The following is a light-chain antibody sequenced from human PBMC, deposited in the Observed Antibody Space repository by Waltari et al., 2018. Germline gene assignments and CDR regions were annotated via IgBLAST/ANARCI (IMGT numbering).Light chain of an antibody. CDR2: GVS. CDR1: SSDVGGYNY. V-gene: IGLV2-11*01. J-gene: IGLJ3*02. CDR3: CSFAGSVYIWV. Sequence: QSALTQPRSVSGSPGQSVTISCTGTSSDVGGYNYVSRYQQHPGKAPKLMIYGVSKRPSGVPDRFSGSKSGNTASLTISGLQTEDEADYFCCSFAGSVYIWVFGGGTKLTVL.